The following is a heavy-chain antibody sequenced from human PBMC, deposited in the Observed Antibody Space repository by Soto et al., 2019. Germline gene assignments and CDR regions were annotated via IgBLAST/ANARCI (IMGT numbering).Heavy chain of an antibody. CDR1: GGSVSSGSYY. V-gene: IGHV4-61*01. CDR2: IYYSGST. J-gene: IGHJ5*02. D-gene: IGHD3-3*01. Sequence: SETLSLTCTVSGGSVSSGSYYWSWIRQPPGKGLEWIGYIYYSGSTNYNPSLKSRVTISVDTSKNQFSLKLSSVTAADTAVYYCARTRFGDYDFWSGLKAWFDPWGQGTLVTVSS. CDR3: ARTRFGDYDFWSGLKAWFDP.